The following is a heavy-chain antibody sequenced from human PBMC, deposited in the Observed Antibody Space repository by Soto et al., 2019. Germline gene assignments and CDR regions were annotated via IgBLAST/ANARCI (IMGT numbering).Heavy chain of an antibody. J-gene: IGHJ4*02. V-gene: IGHV4-59*01. CDR2: IYYSGST. CDR1: GGSISSYY. Sequence: PSETLSLTCTVSGGSISSYYWSWIRQPPGKGLEWIGYIYYSGSTNYNPSLKSRVTISVDTSKNQFSLKLSSVTAADTAVYYCGSGYDSLDFDYWGQGTLVTVSS. CDR3: GSGYDSLDFDY. D-gene: IGHD5-12*01.